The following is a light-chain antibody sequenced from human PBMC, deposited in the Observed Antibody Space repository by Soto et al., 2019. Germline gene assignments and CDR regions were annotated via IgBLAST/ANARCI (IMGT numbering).Light chain of an antibody. J-gene: IGKJ1*01. Sequence: DIQMTQSPSPLSASVGDRVTITCRAIQSISSWLAWYQQKPGKAPKLLIFDASSLAGGVPSRFSGSGSGTDFTLTISSLQPDDFETDYCQQYNYYPVTFGQGTKVVIK. CDR3: QQYNYYPVT. V-gene: IGKV1-5*01. CDR1: QSISSW. CDR2: DAS.